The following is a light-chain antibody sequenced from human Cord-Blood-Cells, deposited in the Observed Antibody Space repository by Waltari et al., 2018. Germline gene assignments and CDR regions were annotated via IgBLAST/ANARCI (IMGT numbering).Light chain of an antibody. CDR2: AAS. V-gene: IGKV1-39*01. CDR1: QSISSY. J-gene: IGKJ2*01. Sequence: DIQMTPSPSSLSASVGDRVHITCRASQSISSYLNWNQQKPGKAPKLLLYAASSLQRGVPSRFSGGGSGTDFTLAISSLQPEDFATYYCQQSYSTTYTFGQGTKLEIK. CDR3: QQSYSTTYT.